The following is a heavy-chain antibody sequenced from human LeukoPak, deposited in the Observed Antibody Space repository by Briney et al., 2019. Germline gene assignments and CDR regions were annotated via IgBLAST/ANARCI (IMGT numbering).Heavy chain of an antibody. CDR3: ARDQLSNGDYGWFDY. Sequence: PSETLSLTCTVSGGSISSGSYYWSWIRQPAGKGLEWIGRIYTSGSTNYNPSLKSRVTISVDTSKNQFSLKLSSVTAADTAVYYCARDQLSNGDYGWFDYWGQGTLVTVSS. V-gene: IGHV4-61*02. CDR2: IYTSGST. J-gene: IGHJ4*02. D-gene: IGHD4-17*01. CDR1: GGSISSGSYY.